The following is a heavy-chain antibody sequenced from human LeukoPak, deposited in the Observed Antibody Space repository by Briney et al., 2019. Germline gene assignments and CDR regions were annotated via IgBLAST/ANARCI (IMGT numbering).Heavy chain of an antibody. CDR1: GGSISSGSYY. CDR2: IYTSGST. CDR3: AREGVVTADY. Sequence: SETLSLTCTVPGGSISSGSYYWSWIRQPAGKGLEWIGRIYTSGSTNYNPSLKSRVPISVDTSKNQFSLKLSSVTAADTAVYYCAREGVVTADYWGQGALVTVSS. D-gene: IGHD3-22*01. V-gene: IGHV4-61*02. J-gene: IGHJ4*02.